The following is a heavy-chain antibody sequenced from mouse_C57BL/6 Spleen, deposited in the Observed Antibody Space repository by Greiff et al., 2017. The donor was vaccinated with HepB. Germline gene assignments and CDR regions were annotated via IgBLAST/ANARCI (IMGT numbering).Heavy chain of an antibody. CDR2: ISNLAYSI. CDR1: GFTFSDYG. Sequence: EVKVEESGGGLVQPGGSLKLSCAASGFTFSDYGMAWVRQAPRKGPEWVAFISNLAYSIYYADTVTGRFTISRENAKNTLYLEMSSLRSEDTAMYYCARHGSSYWYFDVWGTGTTVTVSS. D-gene: IGHD1-1*01. CDR3: ARHGSSYWYFDV. V-gene: IGHV5-15*04. J-gene: IGHJ1*03.